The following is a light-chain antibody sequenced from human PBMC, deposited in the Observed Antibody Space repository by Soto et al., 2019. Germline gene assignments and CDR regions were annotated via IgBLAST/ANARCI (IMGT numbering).Light chain of an antibody. V-gene: IGKV1-27*01. J-gene: IGKJ3*01. Sequence: DIQITQSPSSLSASVGDRVTITCRASQGVSAYLLWYQHKPGKVPRLLIFAASTLQSGVPSRFSGSGSGTDFTLTISSLQPEDVATYYCQKYDSAPLFTFGPGTRVDVK. CDR2: AAS. CDR3: QKYDSAPLFT. CDR1: QGVSAY.